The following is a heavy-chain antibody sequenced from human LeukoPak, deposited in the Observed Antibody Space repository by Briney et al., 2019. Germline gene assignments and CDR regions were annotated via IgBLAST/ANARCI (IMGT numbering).Heavy chain of an antibody. D-gene: IGHD3-10*01. CDR1: GGSISSSNW. CDR3: ASVRRGFGESSKYYAYYYMGV. J-gene: IGHJ6*03. CDR2: IYHSGST. Sequence: PSGTLPLTCAVSGGSISSSNWWSWIRQPPGKGLEWIGEIYHSGSTNYNPSLKSRVTISVDKSKTQFSLKLISVTAADTAVYYCASVRRGFGESSKYYAYYYMGVWGKGTTVTISS. V-gene: IGHV4-4*02.